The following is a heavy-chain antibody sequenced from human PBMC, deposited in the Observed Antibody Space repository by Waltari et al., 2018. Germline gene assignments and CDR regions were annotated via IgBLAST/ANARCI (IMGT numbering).Heavy chain of an antibody. CDR1: GYSISSGYY. Sequence: QVQLQESGPGLVKPSETLSLTCAVSGYSISSGYYWGWIRQPPGQGLEWIGSIYHSGSTYYNPSLKSRVTISVDTSKNQVSLKLSSVTAADTAVYYCARQTDYYYYMDVWGKGTTVTVSS. V-gene: IGHV4-38-2*01. D-gene: IGHD2-21*02. CDR2: IYHSGST. J-gene: IGHJ6*03. CDR3: ARQTDYYYYMDV.